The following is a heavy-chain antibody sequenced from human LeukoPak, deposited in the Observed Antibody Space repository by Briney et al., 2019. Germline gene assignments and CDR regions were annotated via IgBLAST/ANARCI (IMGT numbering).Heavy chain of an antibody. CDR1: GGSFSGYY. J-gene: IGHJ4*02. CDR3: ASSPGVVPAAMGY. D-gene: IGHD2-2*01. CDR2: INHSGST. V-gene: IGHV4-34*01. Sequence: PSETLSLTCAVYGGSFSGYYWSWIRQPPGKGLEWIGEINHSGSTNYNPSLKSRVTISVDTSKNQFSLKPSSVTAADTAVYYCASSPGVVPAAMGYWGQGTLVTVSS.